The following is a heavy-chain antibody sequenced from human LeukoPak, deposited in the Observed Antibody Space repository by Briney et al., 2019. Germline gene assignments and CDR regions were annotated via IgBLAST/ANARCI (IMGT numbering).Heavy chain of an antibody. Sequence: NASETLSLTCTVSGYSISSGYYWGWIRQPPGKGLERIGSIYHSGSTYYNPSLKSRVTISVDTSKNQFSLKLSSVTAADTAVYYCARDPVAAAGTGWFDPWGQGTLVTVSS. D-gene: IGHD6-13*01. CDR1: GYSISSGYY. CDR3: ARDPVAAAGTGWFDP. J-gene: IGHJ5*02. CDR2: IYHSGST. V-gene: IGHV4-38-2*02.